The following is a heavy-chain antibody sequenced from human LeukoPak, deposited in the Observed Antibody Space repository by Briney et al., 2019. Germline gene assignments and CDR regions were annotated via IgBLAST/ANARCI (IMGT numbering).Heavy chain of an antibody. D-gene: IGHD4-23*01. CDR1: GFTFSPST. J-gene: IGHJ4*02. Sequence: AGGSLRLFCAASGFTFSPSTMHWVRQAPGKGLEWGSSISSRSCYIYYADSLKGRFTISRDSAKNSLYLQMNSLRADDTAVYYCAREGSNKVLDYWGQGTLVTVSS. V-gene: IGHV3-21*06. CDR3: AREGSNKVLDY. CDR2: ISSRSCYI.